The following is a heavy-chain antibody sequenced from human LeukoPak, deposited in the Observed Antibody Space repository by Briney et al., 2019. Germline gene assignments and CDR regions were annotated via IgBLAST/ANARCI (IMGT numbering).Heavy chain of an antibody. CDR2: IKSKSDGGTT. CDR3: TTAYCGGDCYTASFDY. CDR1: GFTFNNAW. Sequence: GGSLRLSCAASGFTFNNAWMSWVRQAPGKGLERVGRIKSKSDGGTTDYAAPVKGRFTISRDDSENTLYLQMNSLKTEDTAVYYCTTAYCGGDCYTASFDYWGQGTLVTVSS. D-gene: IGHD2-21*02. J-gene: IGHJ4*02. V-gene: IGHV3-15*01.